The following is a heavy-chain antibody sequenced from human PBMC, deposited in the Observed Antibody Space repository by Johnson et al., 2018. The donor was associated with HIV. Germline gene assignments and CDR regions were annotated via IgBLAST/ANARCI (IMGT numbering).Heavy chain of an antibody. CDR1: GFTFSSYA. D-gene: IGHD2-8*02. Sequence: QVQLVESGGGLIQPGGSLRLSCAASGFTFSSYAVHWVRQAPGKGLEWVALISYDANNEYYADSVRGRFTISRDNSKNTLYLQMNSLRAEDTAVYYCARDRYCSGGVCDAVDIWGQGTMVAVSS. CDR2: ISYDANNE. J-gene: IGHJ3*02. CDR3: ARDRYCSGGVCDAVDI. V-gene: IGHV3-30*04.